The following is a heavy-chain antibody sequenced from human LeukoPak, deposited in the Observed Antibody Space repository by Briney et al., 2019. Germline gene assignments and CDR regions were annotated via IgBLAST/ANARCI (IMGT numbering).Heavy chain of an antibody. V-gene: IGHV4-39*07. CDR1: GGSISSNSYY. J-gene: IGHJ1*01. CDR2: IYYSGST. D-gene: IGHD4-17*01. CDR3: ARLHRNYRYGDHGAFLVAEYFQH. Sequence: SETLSLTCAVSGGSISSNSYYWGWIRQPPGKGLEWIGSIYYSGSTYYNPSLKSRVTISVDTSKNQFSLKLSSVTAADTAVYYCARLHRNYRYGDHGAFLVAEYFQHWGQGTLVTVSS.